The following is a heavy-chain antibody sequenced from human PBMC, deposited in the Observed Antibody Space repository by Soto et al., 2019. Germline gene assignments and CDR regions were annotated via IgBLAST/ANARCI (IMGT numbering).Heavy chain of an antibody. CDR1: GFTFSSYA. CDR2: ISGSGGST. J-gene: IGHJ5*02. V-gene: IGHV3-23*01. D-gene: IGHD2-15*01. Sequence: EVQLLESGGGLVQPGGSLRLSWAASGFTFSSYAMSWVRQAPGKGLECVSAISGSGGSTYYAASVKGRVTISRDTSKNPVYLQMNSLRAEDTSVYYCAKDKVVAATPDCCDPWGQGTLVTVSS. CDR3: AKDKVVAATPDCCDP.